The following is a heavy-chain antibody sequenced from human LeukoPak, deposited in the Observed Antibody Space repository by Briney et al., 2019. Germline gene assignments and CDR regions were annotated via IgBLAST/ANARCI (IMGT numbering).Heavy chain of an antibody. D-gene: IGHD3-10*01. Sequence: GGSLRLSCAASGFTFSSYSMNWVRQAPGKGLERVSYISSSSSTIYYADSVKGRFTISRDNAKNSLYLQMNSLRAEDTAVYYCARDGGGRVLWFGEVYDAFDIWGQGTMVTVSS. CDR1: GFTFSSYS. V-gene: IGHV3-48*01. CDR3: ARDGGGRVLWFGEVYDAFDI. CDR2: ISSSSSTI. J-gene: IGHJ3*02.